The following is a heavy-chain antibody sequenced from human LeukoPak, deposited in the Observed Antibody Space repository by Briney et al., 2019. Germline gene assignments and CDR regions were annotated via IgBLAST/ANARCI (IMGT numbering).Heavy chain of an antibody. CDR1: GGSISSYY. V-gene: IGHV4-4*09. D-gene: IGHD6-6*01. CDR2: IYTSGST. J-gene: IGHJ4*02. Sequence: SETLSLTCTVPGGSISSYYWSWIRQPPGKGLEWIGYIYTSGSTTYNPSLKSRVTISVDTSKNQFSLKLSSLTAADTAVYFCARQYSSSSFFDYWGQGTLVTVPS. CDR3: ARQYSSSSFFDY.